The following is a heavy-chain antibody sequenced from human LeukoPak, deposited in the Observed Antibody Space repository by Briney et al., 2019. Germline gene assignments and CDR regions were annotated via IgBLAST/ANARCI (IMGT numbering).Heavy chain of an antibody. Sequence: GGSLRLSCAASGFTFGSYWMSWVRQAPGKGLEWVANIKQDGSEKYYVDSVKGRFTISRDNAKNSLYLQMNSLRAEDTAVYYCARELAAAGYYYYGMDVWGQGTTVTVSS. V-gene: IGHV3-7*01. D-gene: IGHD6-13*01. CDR2: IKQDGSEK. J-gene: IGHJ6*02. CDR1: GFTFGSYW. CDR3: ARELAAAGYYYYGMDV.